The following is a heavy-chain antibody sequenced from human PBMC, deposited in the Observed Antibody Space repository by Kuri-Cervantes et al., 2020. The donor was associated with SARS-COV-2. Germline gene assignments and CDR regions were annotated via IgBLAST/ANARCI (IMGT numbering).Heavy chain of an antibody. CDR3: AKCLAGQWLVPGYYYGMDV. CDR2: ISYDGSNK. CDR1: GVTFSSYG. Sequence: GGSLRLSCAACGVTFSSYGMHWVRQAPGKGLEWVAVISYDGSNKYYADSVKGRFTISRDNSKNTLYLQMNSLRAEDTAVYYCAKCLAGQWLVPGYYYGMDVWGQGTTVTVSS. J-gene: IGHJ6*02. V-gene: IGHV3-30*18. D-gene: IGHD6-19*01.